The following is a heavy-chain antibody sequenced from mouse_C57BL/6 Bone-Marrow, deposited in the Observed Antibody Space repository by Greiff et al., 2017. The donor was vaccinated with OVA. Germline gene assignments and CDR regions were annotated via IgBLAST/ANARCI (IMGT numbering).Heavy chain of an antibody. V-gene: IGHV1-5*01. J-gene: IGHJ4*01. CDR2: IYPGNSDT. Sequence: EVQLQQSGTVLARPGASVKMSCKTSGYTFTSYWMHWVKQRPGQGLEWIGAIYPGNSDTSYNQKFKGKAKLTAVTSASTAYMELSSLTNEDSAVYYGTFITTVVDYAIDYWGQGTSVTVSS. D-gene: IGHD1-1*01. CDR1: GYTFTSYW. CDR3: TFITTVVDYAIDY.